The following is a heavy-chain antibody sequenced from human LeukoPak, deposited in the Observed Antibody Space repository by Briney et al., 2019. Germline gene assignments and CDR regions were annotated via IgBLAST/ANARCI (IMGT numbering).Heavy chain of an antibody. V-gene: IGHV3-7*03. CDR3: ASGLEPDY. Sequence: GGSLRLSCAASGFTFRSYWMRWVRQAPGKGLEWVANIKQDGSEKNYVDSVKGRFTISRDNAKNSPYLQMNSLGAEDTAVYYCASGLEPDYWGQGTLVTVSS. CDR1: GFTFRSYW. CDR2: IKQDGSEK. J-gene: IGHJ4*02.